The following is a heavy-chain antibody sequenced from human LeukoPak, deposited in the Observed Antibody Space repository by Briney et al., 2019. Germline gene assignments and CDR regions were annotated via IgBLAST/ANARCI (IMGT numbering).Heavy chain of an antibody. J-gene: IGHJ3*02. CDR2: ISAYNGNT. V-gene: IGHV1-18*01. CDR1: GYTFTSYG. Sequence: ASVKVSCKASGYTFTSYGISWVRQAPGQGLEWMGWISAYNGNTNYAQKLQGRVTMTTDTSTSTAYMELRSLRSDDTAVYYCAREDSSGWYSNAFDIWGQGTMVTVSS. D-gene: IGHD6-19*01. CDR3: AREDSSGWYSNAFDI.